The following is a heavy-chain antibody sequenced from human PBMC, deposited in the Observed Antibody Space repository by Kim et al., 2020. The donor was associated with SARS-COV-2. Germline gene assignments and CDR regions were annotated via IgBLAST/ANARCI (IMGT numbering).Heavy chain of an antibody. CDR1: GGSISSSSYY. CDR2: IYYSGST. D-gene: IGHD3-22*01. CDR3: AKECIIMIVVGQAVDY. V-gene: IGHV4-39*02. J-gene: IGHJ4*02. Sequence: SETLSLTCTVSGGSISSSSYYWGWIRQPPGKGLEWIGSIYYSGSTYYNPSLKSRVTMSVDTSKNQFSLKLSSVTAADTAVYYCAKECIIMIVVGQAVDYWGQGTRVTVSS.